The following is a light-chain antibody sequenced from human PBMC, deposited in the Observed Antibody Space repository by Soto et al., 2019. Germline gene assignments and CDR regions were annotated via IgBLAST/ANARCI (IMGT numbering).Light chain of an antibody. CDR2: ENN. V-gene: IGLV1-51*02. CDR1: NSNIGNNY. J-gene: IGLJ3*02. Sequence: QSVLTQPPSVSAAPGQKVTISCSGSNSNIGNNYVSWYQQLPGTAPKLLIYENNKRPSGIPDRFSGSKSGASATLGITGLQTGDEADYYCETWDNSVGAWVFGGGTKVTVL. CDR3: ETWDNSVGAWV.